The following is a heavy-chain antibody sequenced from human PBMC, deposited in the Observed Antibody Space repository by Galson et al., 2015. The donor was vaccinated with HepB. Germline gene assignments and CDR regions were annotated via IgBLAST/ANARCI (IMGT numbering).Heavy chain of an antibody. CDR2: IWYDGSNK. J-gene: IGHJ6*02. Sequence: SLRLSCAASGFTFSSYGMHWVRQAPGKGLEWVAVIWYDGSNKYYADSVKGRFTISRDNSKNTLYLQMNSLRAEDTAVYYCASTNTAMVHYYYYGMDVWGQGTTVTVSS. CDR3: ASTNTAMVHYYYYGMDV. D-gene: IGHD5-18*01. V-gene: IGHV3-33*01. CDR1: GFTFSSYG.